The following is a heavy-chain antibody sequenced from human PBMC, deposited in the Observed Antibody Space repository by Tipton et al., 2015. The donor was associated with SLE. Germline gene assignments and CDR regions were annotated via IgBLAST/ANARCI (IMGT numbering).Heavy chain of an antibody. J-gene: IGHJ4*02. CDR2: ISYDGSNK. CDR3: ARETGDTAHYYFDY. V-gene: IGHV3-30*04. Sequence: SLRLSCAASGFTFSSYAMHWVRQAPGKGLEWAAVISYDGSNKYYADSVKGRFTISRDNSKNTLYLQMNSLRAEDTAVYYCARETGDTAHYYFDYWGQGTLVTVSS. D-gene: IGHD5-18*01. CDR1: GFTFSSYA.